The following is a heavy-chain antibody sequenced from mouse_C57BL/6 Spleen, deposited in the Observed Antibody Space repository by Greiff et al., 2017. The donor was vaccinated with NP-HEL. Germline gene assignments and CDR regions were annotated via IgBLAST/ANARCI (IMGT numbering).Heavy chain of an antibody. Sequence: QVQLKESGPGLVAPSQSLSITCTVSGFSLTSYGVHWVRQPPGKGLEWLVVIWSDGSTTYNSALKSRLSISKDNSKSQVFLKMNSLQTDDTAMYYCARHGGYDGYSAWFAYWGQGTLVTVSA. J-gene: IGHJ3*01. CDR3: ARHGGYDGYSAWFAY. CDR1: GFSLTSYG. V-gene: IGHV2-6-1*01. CDR2: IWSDGST. D-gene: IGHD2-3*01.